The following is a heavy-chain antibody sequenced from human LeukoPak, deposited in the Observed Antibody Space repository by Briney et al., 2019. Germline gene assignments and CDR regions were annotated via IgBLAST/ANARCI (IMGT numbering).Heavy chain of an antibody. CDR2: ISGSGGST. V-gene: IGHV3-23*01. J-gene: IGHJ4*02. CDR3: AKDLRGSGSPRYYFDY. D-gene: IGHD3-10*01. CDR1: GFTFSSYA. Sequence: GGSLRLSCAASGFTFSSYAMSWVRRAPGKGLEWVSAISGSGGSTYYADSVKGRFTISRDNSKNTLYLQMNSLRAEDTAVYYCAKDLRGSGSPRYYFDYWGQGTLVTVSS.